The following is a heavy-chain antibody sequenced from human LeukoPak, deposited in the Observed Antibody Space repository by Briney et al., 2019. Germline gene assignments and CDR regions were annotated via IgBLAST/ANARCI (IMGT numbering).Heavy chain of an antibody. Sequence: GGSLRLSCATYGFPFVAYALHWVRQAPGKGLEWVAVISSDTTNKYYMDSVKGRFTISRDNSKNTLYLQMDSLRLEDTAVYYCARLAAASPGYWGQGTLVTVSS. CDR2: ISSDTTNK. D-gene: IGHD3-16*01. J-gene: IGHJ4*02. CDR1: GFPFVAYA. V-gene: IGHV3-30*10. CDR3: ARLAAASPGY.